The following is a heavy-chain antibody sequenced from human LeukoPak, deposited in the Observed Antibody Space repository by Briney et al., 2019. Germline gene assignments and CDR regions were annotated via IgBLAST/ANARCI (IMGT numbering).Heavy chain of an antibody. D-gene: IGHD1-26*01. CDR1: GFTFYDYA. CDR3: AKDSGSYGGAFDI. CDR2: ISWNSGSI. Sequence: SLRLSCAAAGFTFYDYAMHWGRQAPGRGLEWVSGISWNSGSIGYADSVKGRFTISRDNAKNSLYLQMNSLRAEDTALYYCAKDSGSYGGAFDIWGQGTMVTVSS. V-gene: IGHV3-9*01. J-gene: IGHJ3*02.